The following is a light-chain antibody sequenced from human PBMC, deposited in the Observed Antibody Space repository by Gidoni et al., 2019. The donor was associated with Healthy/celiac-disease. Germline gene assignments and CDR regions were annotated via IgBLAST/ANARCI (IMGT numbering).Light chain of an antibody. V-gene: IGLV2-11*01. CDR1: SSDVGGYNY. J-gene: IGLJ3*02. CDR3: CSYAGSYTWV. Sequence: QSALTQPRPVYVSPGQSVTISCTGTSSDVGGYNYVPWYQQHPGKAPKLMIYAVRKRPSGVPDRFSGSKSGNTASLTISGLQAEDEADYYCCSYAGSYTWVFGGGTKLTVL. CDR2: AVR.